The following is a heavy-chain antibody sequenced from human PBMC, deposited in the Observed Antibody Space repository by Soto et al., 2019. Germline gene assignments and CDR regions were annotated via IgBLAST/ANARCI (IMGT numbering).Heavy chain of an antibody. J-gene: IGHJ4*02. Sequence: ASVKVSCKASGYTLSNNYGISWVRQAPGQGLEWMGWINSYNGVTNNARKFQDRVTLTTDASTTTAYMELRSLRSDDTAIYYCARDRQNYGSLDYWRQGTLDTVSS. CDR1: GYTLSNNYG. D-gene: IGHD4-17*01. CDR2: INSYNGVT. CDR3: ARDRQNYGSLDY. V-gene: IGHV1-18*01.